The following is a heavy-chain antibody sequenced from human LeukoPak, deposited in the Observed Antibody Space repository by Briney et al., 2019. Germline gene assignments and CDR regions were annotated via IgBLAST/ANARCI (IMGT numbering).Heavy chain of an antibody. Sequence: PSETLSLTCTVSGGSISSYYWSWIRQPPGKGLEWIGYIYTSGSTNYNPSLTSRVTISVDTATNQFSLKLSSVTATDTAVYYCASSRGSSGWYEGFDPWGQGTLVTVSS. CDR2: IYTSGST. CDR1: GGSISSYY. V-gene: IGHV4-4*09. CDR3: ASSRGSSGWYEGFDP. J-gene: IGHJ5*02. D-gene: IGHD6-13*01.